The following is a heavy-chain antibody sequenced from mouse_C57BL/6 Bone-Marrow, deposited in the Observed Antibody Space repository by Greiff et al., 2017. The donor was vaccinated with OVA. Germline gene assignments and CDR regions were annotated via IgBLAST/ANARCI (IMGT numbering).Heavy chain of an antibody. V-gene: IGHV1-18*01. J-gene: IGHJ3*01. D-gene: IGHD2-4*01. Sequence: EVKLVESGPELVKPGASVKIPCKASGYTFTDYNMDWVKQSHGKSLEWIGDINPNNGGTIYNQKFKGKATLTVDKSSSTAYMELRSLTSEDTAVYYCARVGDYDEKAFGYWGQGTLVTVSA. CDR3: ARVGDYDEKAFGY. CDR1: GYTFTDYN. CDR2: INPNNGGT.